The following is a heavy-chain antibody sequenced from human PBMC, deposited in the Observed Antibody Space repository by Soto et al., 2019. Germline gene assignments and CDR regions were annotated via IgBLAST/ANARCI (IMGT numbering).Heavy chain of an antibody. V-gene: IGHV4-34*01. J-gene: IGHJ4*02. CDR3: ARGPSQDVQVVVAATPGSVDY. Sequence: LSLTCAVYGGSFSGYYWSWIRQPPGKGLEWIGEINHSGGTNYNPSLKSRVTISVDTSKNQFSLKLSSVTAADTAVYYCARGPSQDVQVVVAATPGSVDYWGQGTLVTVSS. CDR2: INHSGGT. D-gene: IGHD2-15*01. CDR1: GGSFSGYY.